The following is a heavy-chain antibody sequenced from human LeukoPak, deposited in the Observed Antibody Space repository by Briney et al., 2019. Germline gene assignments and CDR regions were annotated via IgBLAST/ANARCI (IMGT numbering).Heavy chain of an antibody. V-gene: IGHV3-64D*06. Sequence: GGSLRLSCSASGFSFNNYAVHWVRQAPGKGLEYVSGINSDGGSSHYADSAKGRFTISRDNSKNALYLQLSSLRPEDTALYYGVKTMVVFGGLIRTDAFDIWGQGTMVTVSS. CDR2: INSDGGSS. J-gene: IGHJ3*02. D-gene: IGHD3-10*01. CDR1: GFSFNNYA. CDR3: VKTMVVFGGLIRTDAFDI.